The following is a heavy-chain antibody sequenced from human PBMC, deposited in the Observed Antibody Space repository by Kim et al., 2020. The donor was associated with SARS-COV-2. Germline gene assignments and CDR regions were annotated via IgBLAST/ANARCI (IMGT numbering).Heavy chain of an antibody. J-gene: IGHJ4*02. CDR2: INHSGSN. D-gene: IGHD4-4*01. CDR3: ARGLAYSNNPDFDY. CDR1: GGSFSGYY. Sequence: SETLSLTCSVYGGSFSGYYWSWIRQPPGQGLEWIGEINHSGSNNYNPTLKSRVTISVDTSKNQFSLKLSSVTAADTAVYYCARGLAYSNNPDFDYWGQGTLVTVSS. V-gene: IGHV4-34*01.